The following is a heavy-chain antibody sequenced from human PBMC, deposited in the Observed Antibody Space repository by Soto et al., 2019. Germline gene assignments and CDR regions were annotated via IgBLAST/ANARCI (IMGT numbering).Heavy chain of an antibody. CDR2: ISGSGGST. CDR3: AKDGAVYGDQKPHDY. V-gene: IGHV3-23*01. D-gene: IGHD4-17*01. Sequence: GGSLRLSCAASGFTFSSYAMSWVRQAPGKGLEWVSAISGSGGSTYYADSVKGRFTISRDNSKNTLYLQMNSLRAEDTAVYYCAKDGAVYGDQKPHDYWGQGTLVTVSS. CDR1: GFTFSSYA. J-gene: IGHJ4*02.